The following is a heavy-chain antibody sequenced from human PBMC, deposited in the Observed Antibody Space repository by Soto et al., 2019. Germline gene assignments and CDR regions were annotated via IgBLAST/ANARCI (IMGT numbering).Heavy chain of an antibody. J-gene: IGHJ2*01. D-gene: IGHD4-17*01. Sequence: EVQLVESGGGLVQPGGSLRLSCAASGFTFSSYSMNWVRQAPGKGLEWVSYISSSSSTIYYADSVKGRFTISRDNAKNSLYLRMNSRRAEDTAVYYCARGPYGDYDWYFDRWGRGTLVTVAS. CDR2: ISSSSSTI. CDR1: GFTFSSYS. V-gene: IGHV3-48*01. CDR3: ARGPYGDYDWYFDR.